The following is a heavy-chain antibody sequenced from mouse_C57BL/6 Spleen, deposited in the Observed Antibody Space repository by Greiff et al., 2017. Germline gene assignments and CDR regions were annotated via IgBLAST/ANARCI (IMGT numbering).Heavy chain of an antibody. CDR1: GYTFTSYW. D-gene: IGHD1-1*01. CDR2: IYPGSGST. J-gene: IGHJ4*01. CDR3: ARWVTTVVAPMDY. V-gene: IGHV1-55*01. Sequence: VQLQQPGAELVKPGASVQMSCKASGYTFTSYWITWVKQRPGQGLEWIGDIYPGSGSTNYNEKFKSKATLTVDTSSSTAYMQLSSLTSEDSAVYYCARWVTTVVAPMDYWGQGTSVTVSS.